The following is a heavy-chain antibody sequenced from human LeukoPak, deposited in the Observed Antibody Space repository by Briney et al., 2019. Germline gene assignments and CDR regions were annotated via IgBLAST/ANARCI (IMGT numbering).Heavy chain of an antibody. D-gene: IGHD3-10*01. CDR2: ISYDGSNK. CDR1: GFTFSKYG. Sequence: GGSLRLSCAASGFTFSKYGMHWVRQAPGKGLEWVAVISYDGSNKYYADSVKGRFTISRDNSKNTLHLQMNSLRAEDTAVYYCAKRTYYYGSGTYANGMDVWGQGTTVTVS. CDR3: AKRTYYYGSGTYANGMDV. J-gene: IGHJ6*02. V-gene: IGHV3-30*18.